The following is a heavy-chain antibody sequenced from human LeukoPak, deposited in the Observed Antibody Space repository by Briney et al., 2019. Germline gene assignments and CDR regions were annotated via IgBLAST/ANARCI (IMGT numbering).Heavy chain of an antibody. CDR1: GFTVSSNY. CDR2: IYSGGGT. Sequence: GGSLRLSCAASGFTVSSNYMTWVRQAPGKGLEWVSVIYSGGGTYYADSVKGRFTISRDNSKNTLYLQLNSLRAEDTAVYYCARGASRDGSGYWGQGTLVTVSS. J-gene: IGHJ4*02. D-gene: IGHD5-24*01. CDR3: ARGASRDGSGY. V-gene: IGHV3-66*01.